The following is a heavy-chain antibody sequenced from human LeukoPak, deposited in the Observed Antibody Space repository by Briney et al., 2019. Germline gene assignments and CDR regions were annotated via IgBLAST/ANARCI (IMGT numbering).Heavy chain of an antibody. D-gene: IGHD6-13*01. Sequence: ASVKVSCKASGGTFSSYAISWVRQAPGQGLEWMGRIIPILGIANYAQKFQGRVTITADKSTSAAYMGLSSLRSEDTAVYYCAGADRYSSSWYLPFDYWGQGTLVTVSS. V-gene: IGHV1-69*04. CDR3: AGADRYSSSWYLPFDY. CDR1: GGTFSSYA. CDR2: IIPILGIA. J-gene: IGHJ4*02.